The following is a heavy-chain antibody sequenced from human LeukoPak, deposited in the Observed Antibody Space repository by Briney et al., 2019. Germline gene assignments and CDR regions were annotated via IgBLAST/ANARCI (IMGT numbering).Heavy chain of an antibody. J-gene: IGHJ4*02. Sequence: GGSLRLSCAASGFTLSSYAMSWVRQAPGKGLEWVSAISGSGGSTYYADSVKGRFTISRDNSKNTLYLQMNSLRAQDTAVYYCAYSVDSSGYYWVYWGQGTLVTVSS. D-gene: IGHD3-22*01. CDR1: GFTLSSYA. V-gene: IGHV3-23*01. CDR3: AYSVDSSGYYWVY. CDR2: ISGSGGST.